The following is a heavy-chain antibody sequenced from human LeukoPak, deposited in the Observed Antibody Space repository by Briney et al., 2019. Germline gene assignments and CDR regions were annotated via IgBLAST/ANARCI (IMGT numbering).Heavy chain of an antibody. CDR2: IIPIFGTA. CDR3: ARSFGVVIIEDAFDI. V-gene: IGHV1-69*05. CDR1: GGTFSSYA. J-gene: IGHJ3*02. D-gene: IGHD3-3*01. Sequence: GASVKVSCKASGGTFSSYAISWVRQAPGQGLEWMGGIIPIFGTANYAQKFQGRVTITTDESTSTAYMELSSLRSEDTAVYYCARSFGVVIIEDAFDIWGQGTMVTVSP.